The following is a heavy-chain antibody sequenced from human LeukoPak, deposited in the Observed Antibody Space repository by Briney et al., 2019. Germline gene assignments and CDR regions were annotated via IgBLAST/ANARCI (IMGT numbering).Heavy chain of an antibody. J-gene: IGHJ4*02. D-gene: IGHD3-10*01. CDR1: GFTVSSNY. Sequence: PGGPLRLSCAASGFTVSSNYMSWVRQAPGKGLEWVSVIYSGGSTYYADSVKGRFTISRDNSKNTLYLQMNSLRAEDTAVYYCARQVVRGVADQVDYWGQGTLVTVSS. V-gene: IGHV3-66*04. CDR2: IYSGGST. CDR3: ARQVVRGVADQVDY.